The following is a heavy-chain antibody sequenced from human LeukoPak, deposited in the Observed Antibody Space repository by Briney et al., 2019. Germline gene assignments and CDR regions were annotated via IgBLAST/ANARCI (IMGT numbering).Heavy chain of an antibody. V-gene: IGHV3-7*01. Sequence: PGGSQRLSCAASGFTFSSYWISWVRQAPGKWLEWVANIKQDGSEKYYVDSVKGRFTISRDQAKSSLCQQMNSLRAEDTAVYYCARDRRGGSGWYYFDYWGQGTLVTVSS. J-gene: IGHJ4*02. CDR1: GFTFSSYW. CDR2: IKQDGSEK. D-gene: IGHD6-19*01. CDR3: ARDRRGGSGWYYFDY.